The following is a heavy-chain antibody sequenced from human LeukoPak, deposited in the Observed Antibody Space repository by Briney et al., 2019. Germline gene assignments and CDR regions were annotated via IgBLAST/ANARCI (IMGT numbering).Heavy chain of an antibody. D-gene: IGHD3-22*01. CDR2: ISGYNGNT. V-gene: IGHV1-18*01. CDR3: AREVDDYHSRDYSIDAFDI. CDR1: GYTFTNYG. J-gene: IGHJ3*02. Sequence: GASVKVSCKASGYTFTNYGISWVRQAPGQGLEWMGWISGYNGNTNYAQKLQGRVTMTTDTSTSTAYMELRSLRSDDTAVYYCAREVDDYHSRDYSIDAFDIWGQGIMVTVSS.